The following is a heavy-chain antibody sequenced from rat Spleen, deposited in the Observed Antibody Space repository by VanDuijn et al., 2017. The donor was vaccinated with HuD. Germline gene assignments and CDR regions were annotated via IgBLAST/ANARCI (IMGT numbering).Heavy chain of an antibody. CDR1: GFTFSNYD. V-gene: IGHV5-29*01. J-gene: IGHJ2*01. Sequence: EVQLVETGGGLVQPGRSLKLSCVASGFTFSNYDIAWVRQAPTKGMEWVASLSYDGSSTYYRDSVKGRFTISRDNAKSTLYLQMDSLRSEDTATYYCTISSSYYDGSYYYVDWGQGVMVTVSS. D-gene: IGHD1-12*02. CDR2: LSYDGSST. CDR3: TISSSYYDGSYYYVD.